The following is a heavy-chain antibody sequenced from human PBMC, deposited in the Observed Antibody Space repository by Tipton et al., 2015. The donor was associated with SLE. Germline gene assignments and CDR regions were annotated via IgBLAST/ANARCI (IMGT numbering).Heavy chain of an antibody. V-gene: IGHV4-39*02. J-gene: IGHJ4*03. Sequence: TLSLTCTVSGGSISSSSYYWGRIRQPPGKGLEWIGSIYYSGSTYYNPSLKSRVTISVDTSKNQFSLRLSSVTAADTAVYYCARDRYYDSSGYYFLFDSWGQGTTVTVSS. CDR1: GGSISSSSYY. D-gene: IGHD3-22*01. CDR2: IYYSGST. CDR3: ARDRYYDSSGYYFLFDS.